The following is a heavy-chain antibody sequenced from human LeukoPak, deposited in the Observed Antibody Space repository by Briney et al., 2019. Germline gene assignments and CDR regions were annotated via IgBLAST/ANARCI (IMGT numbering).Heavy chain of an antibody. V-gene: IGHV4-38-2*02. CDR2: IYHSGAA. J-gene: IGHJ4*02. CDR1: GYSISSGYY. D-gene: IGHD1-26*01. CDR3: VRGVGGEYFYFDR. Sequence: SETLSLTCTVSGYSISSGYYWGWIRQPPGKGLEWVGHIYHSGAAYHNPSLKSRLALSVDTSNNQFSLRLRSVTAADTAVYYCVRGVGGEYFYFDRWGQGALVTVSA.